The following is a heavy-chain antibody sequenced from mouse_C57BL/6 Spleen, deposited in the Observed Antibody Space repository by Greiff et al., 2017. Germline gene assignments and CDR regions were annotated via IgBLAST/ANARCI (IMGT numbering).Heavy chain of an antibody. D-gene: IGHD1-1*01. V-gene: IGHV1-69*01. CDR1: GYTFTSYW. CDR3: ARKSSTVPYYFDY. Sequence: VQLQQPGAELVMPGASVKLSCKASGYTFTSYWMHWVKQRPGQGLEWIGEIDPSDSYTNYNQKFKGKSTLTVDKSSSTAYMQLSSLTSEDSAVYYCARKSSTVPYYFDYWGQGTTLTVSS. CDR2: IDPSDSYT. J-gene: IGHJ2*01.